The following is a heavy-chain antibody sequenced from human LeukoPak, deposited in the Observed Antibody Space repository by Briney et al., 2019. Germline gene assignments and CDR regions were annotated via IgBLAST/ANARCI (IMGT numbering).Heavy chain of an antibody. CDR3: ARDPHYYDSSGVLDY. Sequence: GGSLRLSCAASGFTFNRDWTAWVRQAPGKGLEWVANIKEDGSEKNYVDSVKGRFTISRDNSKNTLYLQMNSLRAEDTAVYYCARDPHYYDSSGVLDYWGQGTLVTVSS. D-gene: IGHD3-22*01. CDR1: GFTFNRDW. J-gene: IGHJ4*02. CDR2: IKEDGSEK. V-gene: IGHV3-7*01.